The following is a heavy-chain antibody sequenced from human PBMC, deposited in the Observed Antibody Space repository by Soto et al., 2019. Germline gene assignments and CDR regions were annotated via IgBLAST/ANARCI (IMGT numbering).Heavy chain of an antibody. J-gene: IGHJ4*02. CDR2: AGPSGSST. CDR3: ARTYYYDSTGYYRTFDY. CDR1: GFTFGSYA. Sequence: GGSLRLSCAASGFTFGSYAMSWVRLSPGKGLEWVSVAGPSGSSTFYADSVRGRFTISRDNVENTLYLQMNSLRVADTALYFCARTYYYDSTGYYRTFDYWGQGTLVTVSS. D-gene: IGHD3-22*01. V-gene: IGHV3-23*01.